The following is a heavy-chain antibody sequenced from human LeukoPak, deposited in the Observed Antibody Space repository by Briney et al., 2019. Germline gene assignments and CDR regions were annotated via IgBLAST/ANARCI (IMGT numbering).Heavy chain of an antibody. CDR3: ARAPYYDSSGYSFDY. J-gene: IGHJ4*02. CDR2: IYHSGST. D-gene: IGHD3-22*01. CDR1: GYSISSGYY. Sequence: SETLSLTCTVSGYSISSGYYWGWIRQPPGKGLEWIGSIYHSGSTYYNPSLKSRVTISVDTSKNQFSLKLSSVTAADTAVYYCARAPYYDSSGYSFDYWGQGTLVTVSS. V-gene: IGHV4-38-2*02.